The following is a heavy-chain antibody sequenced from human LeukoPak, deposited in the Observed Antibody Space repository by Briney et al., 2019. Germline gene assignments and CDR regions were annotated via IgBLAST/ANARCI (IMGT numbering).Heavy chain of an antibody. Sequence: SSETLSLTCAVSASSVSSGYYWGWIRQPPGKGLEWIGSLYYSGNTYYNPSLKSRITISEDTSKNQFSLKLSSVTAADTAVYYCTRGPFWSSYPYYYMDVWGKGTTVTVS. CDR2: LYYSGNT. D-gene: IGHD3-3*01. CDR3: TRGPFWSSYPYYYMDV. CDR1: ASSVSSGYY. J-gene: IGHJ6*03. V-gene: IGHV4-38-2*01.